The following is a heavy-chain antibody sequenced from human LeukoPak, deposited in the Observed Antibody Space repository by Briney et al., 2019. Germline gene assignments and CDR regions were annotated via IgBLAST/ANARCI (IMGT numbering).Heavy chain of an antibody. Sequence: GGSLRLSCSASGFTFSSYAMHWVRQAPGKGLEYVSAISSNGGSTCYADSVKGRFTISRDNSKNTLYLQMSSLRAEDTAVYYCVKLYSSSWPDAFDIWGQGTMVTVFS. CDR1: GFTFSSYA. D-gene: IGHD6-13*01. CDR3: VKLYSSSWPDAFDI. J-gene: IGHJ3*02. V-gene: IGHV3-64D*06. CDR2: ISSNGGST.